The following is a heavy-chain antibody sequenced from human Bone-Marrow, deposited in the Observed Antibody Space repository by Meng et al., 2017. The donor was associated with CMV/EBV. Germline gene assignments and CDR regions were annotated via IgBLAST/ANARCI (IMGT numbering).Heavy chain of an antibody. J-gene: IGHJ6*02. CDR2: IIPIFGTA. D-gene: IGHD2-2*02. CDR1: GGTFSSYA. V-gene: IGHV1-69*05. CDR3: ASANYCSSTSCYRSAAYYYYGMDV. Sequence: SVKVSCKASGGTFSSYAISWVRQAPGQGLEWMGGIIPIFGTANYAQKFQGRVTITTDESTSTAYMELSSLRSEDTAVYYCASANYCSSTSCYRSAAYYYYGMDVWGQGTTVTGYS.